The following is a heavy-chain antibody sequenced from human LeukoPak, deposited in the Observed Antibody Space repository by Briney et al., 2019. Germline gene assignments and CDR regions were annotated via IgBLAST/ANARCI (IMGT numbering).Heavy chain of an antibody. D-gene: IGHD6-13*01. Sequence: PSETLSLTCTVSGGSISSYYWSWIRQPPGKGLEWIGYIYYSGSTNYNPSLKSRVTISVDTSKNQFSLKLSSVTAADTAVYYCARPVYSSWSNWFDPWGQGTLVTVSS. CDR2: IYYSGST. CDR1: GGSISSYY. J-gene: IGHJ5*02. V-gene: IGHV4-59*08. CDR3: ARPVYSSWSNWFDP.